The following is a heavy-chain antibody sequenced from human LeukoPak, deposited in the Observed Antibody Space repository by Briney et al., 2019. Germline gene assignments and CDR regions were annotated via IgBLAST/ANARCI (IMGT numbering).Heavy chain of an antibody. CDR1: GGSFSGYY. J-gene: IGHJ4*02. CDR3: ARGRASEYYGSGSYYNVGASTKPLDY. Sequence: SETLSLTCAVYGGSFSGYYWSWIRQPPGKGLEWIGEINHSGSTNYNPSLKSRVTISVDTSKNQFSLKLSSVTAADTAVYYCARGRASEYYGSGSYYNVGASTKPLDYWGQGTLVTVSS. CDR2: INHSGST. D-gene: IGHD3-10*01. V-gene: IGHV4-34*01.